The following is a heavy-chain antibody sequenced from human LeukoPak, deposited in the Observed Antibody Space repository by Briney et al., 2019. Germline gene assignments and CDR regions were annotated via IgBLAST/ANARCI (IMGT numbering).Heavy chain of an antibody. J-gene: IGHJ5*02. CDR3: ARHVGGAGVLRFDP. CDR1: GGSFSGYY. V-gene: IGHV4-34*01. CDR2: INHSGST. D-gene: IGHD3-3*01. Sequence: KPSETLSLTCAVYGGSFSGYYWSWIRQPPGKGLEWIGEINHSGSTNYNPSLKSRVTISVDTSKNQFSLKLSSVTAADTAVYYCARHVGGAGVLRFDPWGQGTLVTVSS.